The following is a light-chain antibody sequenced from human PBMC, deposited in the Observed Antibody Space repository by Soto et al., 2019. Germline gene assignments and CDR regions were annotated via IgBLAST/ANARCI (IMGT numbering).Light chain of an antibody. Sequence: DIQMTQTPSTLSASVGHRVTITCRASQSISSWLAWYQQKPGKAPKLLIYKASSLESGVPSRFSGSGSGTEFTLTISSLQPDDFATYYCQQYNSYSLTFGQGTKVDIK. CDR1: QSISSW. CDR3: QQYNSYSLT. CDR2: KAS. V-gene: IGKV1-5*03. J-gene: IGKJ1*01.